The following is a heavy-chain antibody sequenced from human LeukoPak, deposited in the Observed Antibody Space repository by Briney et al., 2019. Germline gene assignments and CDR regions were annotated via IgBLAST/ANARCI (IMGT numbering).Heavy chain of an antibody. CDR1: EYTFTDYY. V-gene: IGHV1-2*02. Sequence: GPSVKVSCKSSEYTFTDYYLHWVREAPGQGPEWMGWINPVSGGTHYVGKSQDRVTLTRDTSINTAYMNLSGLRSDDTAGYYCVRATLLYCGRTSCLFDFWGQGTLVTVSS. J-gene: IGHJ4*02. D-gene: IGHD2-2*01. CDR3: VRATLLYCGRTSCLFDF. CDR2: INPVSGGT.